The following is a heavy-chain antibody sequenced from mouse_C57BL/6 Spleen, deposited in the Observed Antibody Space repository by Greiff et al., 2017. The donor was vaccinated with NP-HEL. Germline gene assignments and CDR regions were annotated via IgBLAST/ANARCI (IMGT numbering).Heavy chain of an antibody. D-gene: IGHD1-1*01. CDR3: TRDDYGSRDYYAMDY. CDR1: GFTFSSYA. Sequence: EVKLMESGEGLVKPGGSLKLSCAASGFTFSSYAMSWVRQTPEKRLEWVAYISSGGDYIYYADTVKGRFTISRDNARNTLYLQMSSLKSEDTAMYYCTRDDYGSRDYYAMDYWGQGTSVTVSS. V-gene: IGHV5-9-1*02. J-gene: IGHJ4*01. CDR2: ISSGGDYI.